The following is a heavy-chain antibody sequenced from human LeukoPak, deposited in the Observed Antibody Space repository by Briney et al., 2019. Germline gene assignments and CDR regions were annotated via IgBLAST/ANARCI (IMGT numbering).Heavy chain of an antibody. Sequence: PSETLSLTCTVSGGSISSYYWSWIRQPPGKGLEWIGYIYYSGSTNYNPSLKSRVTISVDTSKNQFSLKLSSVTAADTAVYYCARVSGYSTGFDYWGQGTLVTVSS. CDR3: ARVSGYSTGFDY. J-gene: IGHJ4*02. V-gene: IGHV4-59*01. D-gene: IGHD3-3*01. CDR1: GGSISSYY. CDR2: IYYSGST.